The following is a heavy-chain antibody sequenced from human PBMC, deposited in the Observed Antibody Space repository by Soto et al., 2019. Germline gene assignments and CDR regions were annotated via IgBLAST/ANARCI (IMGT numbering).Heavy chain of an antibody. CDR3: ARGQYSSAGYYYYGMDV. CDR1: RDSVSSNSAA. D-gene: IGHD6-25*01. V-gene: IGHV6-1*01. CDR2: TYYRSKWYN. Sequence: SQTLSLTCXISRDSVSSNSAAWNWIRQSPSRGLEWLGRTYYRSKWYNDYAVSVKSRITINPDTSKNQFSLQLNSVTPEDTAVYYCARGQYSSAGYYYYGMDVWGQGTTVTVSS. J-gene: IGHJ6*02.